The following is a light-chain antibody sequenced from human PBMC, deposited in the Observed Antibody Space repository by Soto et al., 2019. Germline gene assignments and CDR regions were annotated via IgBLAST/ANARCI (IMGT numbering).Light chain of an antibody. V-gene: IGKV1-39*01. CDR1: QIIHTY. J-gene: IGKJ1*01. CDR3: QQYDNLPLWT. Sequence: DIQMTQSPSSLSASVGDRVTITCRPSQIIHTYLNWYQQKPGKAPKLLIYAASRLQSGVPSRFSGSGSGTDFTLTISSLQPEDIATYYCQQYDNLPLWTFGQGTKVDIK. CDR2: AAS.